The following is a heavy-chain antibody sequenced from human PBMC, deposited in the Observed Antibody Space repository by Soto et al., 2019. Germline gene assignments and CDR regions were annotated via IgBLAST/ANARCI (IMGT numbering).Heavy chain of an antibody. CDR2: ISGSGSNT. V-gene: IGHV3-23*01. J-gene: IGHJ4*02. CDR3: AKARNTYYEDRGGYYGLQGFDS. D-gene: IGHD3-22*01. CDR1: GFPFSSYA. Sequence: PGGSLRLSCAASGFPFSSYAMSWVRQAPGKGLEWVSAISGSGSNTYYADSAKGRFFISRDASTDTLYLQLNGLRAEDTAVYYCAKARNTYYEDRGGYYGLQGFDSWGQGAMGTVSS.